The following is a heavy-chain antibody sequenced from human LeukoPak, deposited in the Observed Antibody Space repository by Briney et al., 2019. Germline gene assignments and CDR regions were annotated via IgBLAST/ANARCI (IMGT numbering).Heavy chain of an antibody. J-gene: IGHJ3*02. CDR2: IYYSGST. CDR3: ARHNNQLNYYDSSGYYYEGVTDAFDI. V-gene: IGHV4-59*08. Sequence: PSETLSLTCTVSGGSISSYYWSWIRQPPGKGLEWIGYIYYSGSTNYNPSLKSRVTISVDTSKNQFSLKLSSVTAADTAVYYCARHNNQLNYYDSSGYYYEGVTDAFDIWGQGTMVTVSS. CDR1: GGSISSYY. D-gene: IGHD3-22*01.